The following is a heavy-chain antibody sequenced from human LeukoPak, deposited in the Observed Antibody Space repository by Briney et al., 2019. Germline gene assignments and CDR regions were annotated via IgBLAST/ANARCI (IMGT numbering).Heavy chain of an antibody. Sequence: ASVKVSCKASGYTFTGYYIHWVRQAPGQGLEWMGRINPSSGVTYYVQKFEGRVTMTRDTSVSTVYMEVGNLRSDDTAMYFCARRGFDSWGQGTLVTVSS. J-gene: IGHJ4*02. CDR1: GYTFTGYY. CDR3: ARRGFDS. D-gene: IGHD3-16*01. V-gene: IGHV1-2*06. CDR2: INPSSGVT.